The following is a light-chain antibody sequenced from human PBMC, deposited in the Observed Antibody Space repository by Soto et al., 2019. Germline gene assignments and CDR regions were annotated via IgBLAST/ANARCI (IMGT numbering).Light chain of an antibody. CDR3: QVWDSSSDHPV. J-gene: IGLJ2*01. CDR2: DYS. V-gene: IGLV3-21*02. CDR1: NIGSKS. Sequence: SYELTQPPSVSVAPGQTARITCGGNNIGSKSVHGYQQKPGQAPVLVVYDYSDRPSGIPERFSGSNSGNTATLTISRVEAGDEADYYCQVWDSSSDHPVFGGGTQLTVL.